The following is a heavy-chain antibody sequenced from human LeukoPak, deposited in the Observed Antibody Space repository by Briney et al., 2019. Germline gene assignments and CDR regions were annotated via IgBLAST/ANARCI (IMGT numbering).Heavy chain of an antibody. CDR3: TRTSITMMGYYFDY. V-gene: IGHV4-59*02. J-gene: IGHJ4*02. D-gene: IGHD3-22*01. Sequence: PSETLSLTCTVSGGSVTDYYWSWIRQSPGKGLGWIGYIYYTGTSYNPSLKSRVTISVDTSKNQFSLKLSSVTAADTAVYYCTRTSITMMGYYFDYWGQGTLVTVSS. CDR1: GGSVTDYY. CDR2: IYYTGT.